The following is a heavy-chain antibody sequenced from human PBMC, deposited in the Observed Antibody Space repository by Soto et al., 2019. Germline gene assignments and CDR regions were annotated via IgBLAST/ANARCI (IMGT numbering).Heavy chain of an antibody. CDR3: ASCDSSGSNWFDP. CDR1: GFTFSSYS. D-gene: IGHD3-22*01. J-gene: IGHJ5*02. V-gene: IGHV3-21*01. Sequence: PGGSLRLSCAASGFTFSSYSMNWVRQAPGKGLEWVSSISSSSSYIYYADSVKGRFTISRDNAKNSLYLQMNSLRAEDTAVYYCASCDSSGSNWFDPWGQGTLVTVSS. CDR2: ISSSSSYI.